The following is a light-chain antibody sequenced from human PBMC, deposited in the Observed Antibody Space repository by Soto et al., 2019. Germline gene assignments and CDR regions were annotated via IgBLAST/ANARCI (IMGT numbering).Light chain of an antibody. V-gene: IGKV1-27*01. Sequence: DVQMTQSPSSLSASLGDRVTITCLSSQGISNSLAWYQQRPGRVPKLLIYGASNLQSEVPSRFSGSGSGTDFTLTISSLQPEDVAAYYCQKYNSAPLTFGGGTKVDIK. CDR1: QGISNS. J-gene: IGKJ4*01. CDR3: QKYNSAPLT. CDR2: GAS.